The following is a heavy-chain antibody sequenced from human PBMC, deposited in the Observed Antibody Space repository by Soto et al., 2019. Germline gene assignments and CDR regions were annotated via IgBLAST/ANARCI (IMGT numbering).Heavy chain of an antibody. CDR3: ARQRPTDGRWEFANYYGMDV. V-gene: IGHV4-34*12. CDR1: GGSFSAYY. J-gene: IGHJ6*02. Sequence: ASETLSLTCAVYGGSFSAYYWSWVRQPPGKGLEWIGEIIHSESTKYNPSLKSRVTISVDTSKNQFSLKLSSVTAADTAVHYCARQRPTDGRWEFANYYGMDVWGQGTPVTVSS. D-gene: IGHD1-26*01. CDR2: IIHSEST.